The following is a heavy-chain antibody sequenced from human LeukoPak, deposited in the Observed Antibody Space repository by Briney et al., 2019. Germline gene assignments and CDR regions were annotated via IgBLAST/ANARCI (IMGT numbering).Heavy chain of an antibody. D-gene: IGHD2-15*01. V-gene: IGHV3-23*01. Sequence: GGTLRLSCAASGFTFSSYGMSWVRQAPGKGLEWVSAISGSGGSTYYADSVKGRFTISRDNSKNTLYLQMSGLRAEDTAVYYCTTDPGWLYFQQWGQGTLVTVSS. J-gene: IGHJ1*01. CDR2: ISGSGGST. CDR3: TTDPGWLYFQQ. CDR1: GFTFSSYG.